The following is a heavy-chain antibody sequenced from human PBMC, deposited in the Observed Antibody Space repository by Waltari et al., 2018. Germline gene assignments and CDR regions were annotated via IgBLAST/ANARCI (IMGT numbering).Heavy chain of an antibody. V-gene: IGHV3-53*01. CDR1: GLTVSSNY. CDR2: IYSGGST. J-gene: IGHJ4*02. CDR3: ARAVRGYYFDY. D-gene: IGHD5-12*01. Sequence: EVQLVESGGGLIQPGGSLRLSCAASGLTVSSNYMSWVRQAPGKGLEGVSIIYSGGSTYYADSVKGRFTISRDNSKNTLYLQMNSLRAEDTAVYYCARAVRGYYFDYWGQGTLVTVSS.